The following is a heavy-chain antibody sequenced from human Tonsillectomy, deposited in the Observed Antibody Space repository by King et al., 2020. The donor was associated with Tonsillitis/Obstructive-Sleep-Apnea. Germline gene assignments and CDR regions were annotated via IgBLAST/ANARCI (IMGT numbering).Heavy chain of an antibody. J-gene: IGHJ4*02. V-gene: IGHV3-15*01. CDR1: GFTFSNAW. D-gene: IGHD2-2*01. Sequence: EVQLVESGGGLVKPGGSLRLSCAASGFTFSNAWMSWVRQAPGKGLEWVGRITSKTDGGTTDYAAPVKGRFAISRDDSKNTLYLQMNSLKTEDTAVYYCTTDLGVIVVVPAADYYRFDYWGQGTLVTVSS. CDR2: ITSKTDGGTT. CDR3: TTDLGVIVVVPAADYYRFDY.